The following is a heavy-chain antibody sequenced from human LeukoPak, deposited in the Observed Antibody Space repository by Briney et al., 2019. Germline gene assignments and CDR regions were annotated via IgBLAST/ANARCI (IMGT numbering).Heavy chain of an antibody. D-gene: IGHD4-17*01. CDR3: ARDEEADYGDYGASFDY. Sequence: GGSLRLSCAASGFTFSSYAMHWVRQAPGKGLEYVSAISSNGGSTYYANSVKGRFTISRDNSKNTLYLQMGSLRAEDTAVYYCARDEEADYGDYGASFDYWGQGTLVTVSS. CDR1: GFTFSSYA. V-gene: IGHV3-64*01. J-gene: IGHJ4*02. CDR2: ISSNGGST.